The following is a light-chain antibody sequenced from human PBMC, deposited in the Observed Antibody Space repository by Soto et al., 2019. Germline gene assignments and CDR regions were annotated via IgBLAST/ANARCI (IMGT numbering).Light chain of an antibody. CDR1: QSVSSY. V-gene: IGKV3-11*01. CDR2: DAS. J-gene: IGKJ3*01. CDR3: QQRSNWPQFT. Sequence: EIVLTQSPATLSLSPGEIATLSCRASQSVSSYLAWYQQKPGQAPRLLIYDASNRATGIPARFSGSGSGTDFTLTISSLGPEDFAVYYCQQRSNWPQFTVGPGTKVDIK.